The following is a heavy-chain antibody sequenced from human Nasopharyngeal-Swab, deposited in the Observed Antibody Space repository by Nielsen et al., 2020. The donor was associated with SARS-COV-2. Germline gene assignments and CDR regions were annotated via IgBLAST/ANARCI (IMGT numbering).Heavy chain of an antibody. Sequence: WVRQAPGQGLEWMGWISAYNGNTNYAQKLQGRVTMTTDTSTSTAYMELRSLRSDDAAVYYCARDPYFWGNWFDPWGQGTLVTVSS. CDR2: ISAYNGNT. CDR3: ARDPYFWGNWFDP. J-gene: IGHJ5*02. D-gene: IGHD3-16*01. V-gene: IGHV1-18*01.